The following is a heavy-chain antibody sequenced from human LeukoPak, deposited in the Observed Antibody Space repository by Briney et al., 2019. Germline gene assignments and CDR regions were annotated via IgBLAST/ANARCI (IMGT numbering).Heavy chain of an antibody. J-gene: IGHJ4*02. CDR3: AREMAYCSSTSCFDFDY. D-gene: IGHD2-2*01. CDR1: GGSFSGYY. CDR2: INHSGST. Sequence: KSPETLSLTCADYGGSFSGYYWSWIRQPPGKGLEWIGEINHSGSTNYNPSLKSRVTISVDTSKYQFSLKLSSVTAADTAVYYCAREMAYCSSTSCFDFDYWGQGTLVTVSS. V-gene: IGHV4-34*01.